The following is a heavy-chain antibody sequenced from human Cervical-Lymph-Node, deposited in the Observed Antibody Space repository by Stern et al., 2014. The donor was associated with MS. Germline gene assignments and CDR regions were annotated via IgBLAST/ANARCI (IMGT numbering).Heavy chain of an antibody. D-gene: IGHD2-21*01. J-gene: IGHJ4*02. CDR3: ARWSVACDS. CDR2: IYPGDSDI. CDR1: GYRFINNW. V-gene: IGHV5-51*03. Sequence: VQLMQSGAEVRKPGDSLRISCKTSGYRFINNWIAWVRQVPGKGLEWIGIIYPGDSDIRYSPSFQGHVTISVDKSISTAYLQWSSLKASDTAVYYCARWSVACDSWGQGALITVSS.